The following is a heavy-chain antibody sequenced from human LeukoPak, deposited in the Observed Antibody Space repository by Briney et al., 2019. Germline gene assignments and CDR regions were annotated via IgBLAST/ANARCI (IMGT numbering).Heavy chain of an antibody. CDR3: TKVEWELPRN. J-gene: IGHJ4*02. Sequence: PGGSLRLSCAASGFTFSSYEMNWVRQAPGKGLEWVGFIRSKTYGGTTEYDASVKDRFTISRDDSKSIAYLQMNSLKTEDTGVYYCTKVEWELPRNWGQGTLVTVST. CDR2: IRSKTYGGTT. V-gene: IGHV3-49*04. D-gene: IGHD1-26*01. CDR1: GFTFSSYE.